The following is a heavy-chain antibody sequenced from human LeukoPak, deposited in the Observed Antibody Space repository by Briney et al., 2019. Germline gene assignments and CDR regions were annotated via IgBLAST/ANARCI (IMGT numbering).Heavy chain of an antibody. CDR3: ARDRGYYYDSSGYQD. CDR1: GFTFSSSW. CDR2: IYSGGST. V-gene: IGHV3-66*01. Sequence: PGGSLRLSCGASGFTFSSSWMSWVRQAPGKGLEWVSVIYSGGSTYYADSVKGRFTISRDNSKNTLYLQMNSLRAEDTAVYYCARDRGYYYDSSGYQDWGQGTLVTVSS. J-gene: IGHJ4*02. D-gene: IGHD3-22*01.